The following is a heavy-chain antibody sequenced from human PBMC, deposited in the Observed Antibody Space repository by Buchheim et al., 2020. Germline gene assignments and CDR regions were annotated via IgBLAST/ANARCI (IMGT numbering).Heavy chain of an antibody. Sequence: QVQLQQWGAGLLKPSETLSLTCAVYGGSFSGYYWSWIRQPPGKGLEWIGEINHSGITNYNPSLKSRGTIYVETSKNQFSTKLSSVTAADTAVYYCARLSRAGLHYYGMDVWGQGTT. J-gene: IGHJ6*02. CDR2: INHSGIT. V-gene: IGHV4-34*01. CDR3: ARLSRAGLHYYGMDV. D-gene: IGHD3-16*01. CDR1: GGSFSGYY.